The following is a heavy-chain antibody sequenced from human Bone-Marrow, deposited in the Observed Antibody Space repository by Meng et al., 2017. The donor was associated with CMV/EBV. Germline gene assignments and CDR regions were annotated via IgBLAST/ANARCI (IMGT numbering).Heavy chain of an antibody. Sequence: SETLSLTCTVSGGSISSYYWSWIRQPPGKGLEWIGYIYYSGSTYYNPSLKSRVTISVDTSKNQFSLKLSSVTAADTAVYYCASLFKLDYVWGSYRPPYFYYWGQGTLVTVSS. CDR3: ASLFKLDYVWGSYRPPYFYY. CDR1: GGSISSYY. J-gene: IGHJ4*02. V-gene: IGHV4-59*12. CDR2: IYYSGST. D-gene: IGHD3-16*02.